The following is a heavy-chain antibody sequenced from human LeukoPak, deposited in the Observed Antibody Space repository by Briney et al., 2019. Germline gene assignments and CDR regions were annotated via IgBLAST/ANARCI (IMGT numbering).Heavy chain of an antibody. CDR1: GGTFSSYA. Sequence: ASVKVSCKASGGTFSSYAISWVRQAPGQGLEWMGRIIPILGIANYAQKFQGRVTITADKSTSTAYMELSSLRSEDTAVYYCARTPVVVAAMSAYWFDPWGQGTLVTVSS. CDR2: IIPILGIA. V-gene: IGHV1-69*04. CDR3: ARTPVVVAAMSAYWFDP. D-gene: IGHD2-15*01. J-gene: IGHJ5*02.